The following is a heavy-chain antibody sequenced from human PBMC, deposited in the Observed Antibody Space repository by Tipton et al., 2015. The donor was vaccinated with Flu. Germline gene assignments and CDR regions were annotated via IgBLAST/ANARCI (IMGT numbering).Heavy chain of an antibody. CDR3: AREKDSSGSEYFQH. D-gene: IGHD6-19*01. Sequence: LRLSCTVSGGSISGSSFYWGWVRQFPGKGLEWIGCIYSSGSTYYNPSLKSRVTISIDTSKNQFSLRLSSVTAADTAVYYCAREKDSSGSEYFQHWGQGTLVTVSS. CDR2: IYSSGST. V-gene: IGHV4-39*07. J-gene: IGHJ1*01. CDR1: GGSISGSSFY.